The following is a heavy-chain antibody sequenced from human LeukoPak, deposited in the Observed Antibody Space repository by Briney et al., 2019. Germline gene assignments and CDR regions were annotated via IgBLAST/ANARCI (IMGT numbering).Heavy chain of an antibody. CDR2: IYYSGST. CDR3: ARSSHGSPYYFDY. D-gene: IGHD2-2*01. V-gene: IGHV4-59*08. Sequence: PSETLSLTCTVSGGSISSYYWSWIRQPPGKGLEWIGYIYYSGSTNYNPSLKSRVTISVDTSMNQFSLKLSSVTAADTAVYYCARSSHGSPYYFDYWGQGTLVTVSS. CDR1: GGSISSYY. J-gene: IGHJ4*02.